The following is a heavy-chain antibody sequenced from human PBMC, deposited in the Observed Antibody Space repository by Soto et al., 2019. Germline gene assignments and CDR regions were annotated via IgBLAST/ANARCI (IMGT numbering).Heavy chain of an antibody. Sequence: QVHLVQSGAEMKKPGSSVKVSCKVSGGDLTNSGISWVRQAPGQGLEWMGGIFPLVAMVDYSQKFQSRVTITADESTITGYLALGSLRSEETAVYYSANGDGPAFKSWGQGTLVSVSS. CDR1: GGDLTNSG. D-gene: IGHD3-10*01. CDR2: IFPLVAMV. CDR3: ANGDGPAFKS. V-gene: IGHV1-69*12. J-gene: IGHJ4*02.